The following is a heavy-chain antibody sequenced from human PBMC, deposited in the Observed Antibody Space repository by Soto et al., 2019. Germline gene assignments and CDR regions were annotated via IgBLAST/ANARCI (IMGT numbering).Heavy chain of an antibody. V-gene: IGHV3-23*01. Sequence: GGSLRLSCAASGFTFSSYAMSWVRQAPGKGLEWVSAISGSGGSTYYADSVKGRFTISRDNSKNTLYLQMNSLRAEDTAVYYCAKSSGGYCSGGSCYSGYYYYGMDVWGQGTTVTVSS. D-gene: IGHD2-15*01. CDR1: GFTFSSYA. CDR3: AKSSGGYCSGGSCYSGYYYYGMDV. J-gene: IGHJ6*02. CDR2: ISGSGGST.